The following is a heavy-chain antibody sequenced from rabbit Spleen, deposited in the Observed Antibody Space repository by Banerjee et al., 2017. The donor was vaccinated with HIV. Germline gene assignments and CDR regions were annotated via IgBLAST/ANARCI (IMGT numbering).Heavy chain of an antibody. J-gene: IGHJ4*01. CDR3: ARNYNSAWAL. V-gene: IGHV1S47*01. Sequence: QEQLKETGGGLVQPGGSLTLSCKVSGIDRSSSAMSWVRQAPGKGLEWIGDIYPAFGITNFANSVKGRFTISSDNAQNTVDLQMKSLTAADTATYFCARNYNSAWALWGPGTLVTV. D-gene: IGHD4-1*01. CDR2: IYPAFGIT. CDR1: GIDRSSSA.